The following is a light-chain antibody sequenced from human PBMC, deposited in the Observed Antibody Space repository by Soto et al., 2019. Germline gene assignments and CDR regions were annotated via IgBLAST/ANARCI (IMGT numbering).Light chain of an antibody. CDR1: QSVSSN. V-gene: IGKV3-15*01. Sequence: EIVMTQSPATLSVSPGERATLSCRASQSVSSNLAWYQQKPGQAPRLLIYAESTRATGIPARFSGSGSGTDFTLTIRSLQSEDFAVYYCQQYNNWPLTFGGGTKVEIK. CDR3: QQYNNWPLT. J-gene: IGKJ4*01. CDR2: AES.